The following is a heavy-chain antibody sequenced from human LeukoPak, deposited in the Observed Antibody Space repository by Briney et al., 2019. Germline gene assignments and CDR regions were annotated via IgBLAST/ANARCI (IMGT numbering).Heavy chain of an antibody. Sequence: GGSLSLSCAASGFTFNNYLMSWVRQAPGKGLEWVSVLFTGGGRTLYADSVKGRFTISRDNSKNTLYLQMNSLRAEDTAVYYCAKTPWYDSSGYAYFDYWGQGTLVTVSS. J-gene: IGHJ4*02. D-gene: IGHD3-22*01. CDR3: AKTPWYDSSGYAYFDY. V-gene: IGHV3-23*01. CDR1: GFTFNNYL. CDR2: LFTGGGRT.